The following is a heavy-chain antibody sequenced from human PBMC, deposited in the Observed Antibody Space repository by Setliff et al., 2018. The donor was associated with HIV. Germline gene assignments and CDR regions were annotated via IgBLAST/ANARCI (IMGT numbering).Heavy chain of an antibody. D-gene: IGHD5-18*01. J-gene: IGHJ4*02. CDR2: VDPEDGET. Sequence: ASVKVSCKVSGYTFTDYYMHWVQQAPGKGLEWMGLVDPEDGETIYAEKFQGRVTITADTSTDTAYLELSSLRSEDTAVYYCATDPRGYSYDYWGQGTLVTVSS. V-gene: IGHV1-69-2*01. CDR3: ATDPRGYSYDY. CDR1: GYTFTDYY.